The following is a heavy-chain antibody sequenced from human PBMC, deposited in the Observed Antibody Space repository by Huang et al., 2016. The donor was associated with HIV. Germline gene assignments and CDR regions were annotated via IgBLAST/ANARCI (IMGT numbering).Heavy chain of an antibody. J-gene: IGHJ4*02. V-gene: IGHV4-39*01. CDR3: ARLPGSITMIRGVITDPY. CDR2: SYYIGST. D-gene: IGHD3-10*01. Sequence: QLQLQESGPGLVKPSETLSLTCTVSGGSIRSDNYYWGWIRQPPGKGLEWIGSSYYIGSTYYHPSLKSRVTRTVDTSKNQFSLKMRSVTAADTAVYYCARLPGSITMIRGVITDPYWGQGTLVTVSS. CDR1: GGSIRSDNYY.